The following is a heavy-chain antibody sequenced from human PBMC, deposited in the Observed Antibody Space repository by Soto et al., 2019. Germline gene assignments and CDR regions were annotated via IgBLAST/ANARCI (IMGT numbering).Heavy chain of an antibody. J-gene: IGHJ4*02. V-gene: IGHV4-39*01. CDR3: ARHFGNYGDWAFDF. D-gene: IGHD4-17*01. CDR1: GCSILDTSHY. Sequence: SATLSLTRTVGGCSILDTSHYWASIRQPPGKGLEWIATINYSGRTYYNPSLRSRVTISVDTSRDQFSLNLNSVTAADTAVYYCARHFGNYGDWAFDFWGQGTLVTVS. CDR2: INYSGRT.